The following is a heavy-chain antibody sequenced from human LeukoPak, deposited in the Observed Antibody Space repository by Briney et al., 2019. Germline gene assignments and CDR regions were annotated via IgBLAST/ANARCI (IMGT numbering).Heavy chain of an antibody. J-gene: IGHJ3*02. D-gene: IGHD3-22*01. V-gene: IGHV3-66*01. Sequence: GGSLRLSCAASGFTVSSNYMSWVRQAPGKGLEWVSVIYSGGSTYYADPVKGRFTISRDNSKNTLYFQMNSLRAEDTAVYYCARDAFYYDSSGYRSLDAFDIWGQGTMVTVSS. CDR3: ARDAFYYDSSGYRSLDAFDI. CDR2: IYSGGST. CDR1: GFTVSSNY.